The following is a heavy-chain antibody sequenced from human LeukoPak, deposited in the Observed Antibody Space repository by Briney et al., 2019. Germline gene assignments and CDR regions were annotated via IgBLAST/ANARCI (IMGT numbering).Heavy chain of an antibody. CDR2: LYASGTA. D-gene: IGHD2-21*02. J-gene: IGHJ4*02. Sequence: KPSKTLSLTCTVSGGSISTYYWSWIRQSAGKGLEWIGRLYASGTANYNPSLQGRVTLALDTSKKQFSLKLTSVTAADTAVYYCARGVTFDYWGQGAPVTVSS. CDR1: GGSISTYY. CDR3: ARGVTFDY. V-gene: IGHV4-4*07.